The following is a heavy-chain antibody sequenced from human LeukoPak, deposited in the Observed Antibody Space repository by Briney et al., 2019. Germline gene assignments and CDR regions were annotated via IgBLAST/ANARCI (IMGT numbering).Heavy chain of an antibody. CDR2: ISSNGDNT. J-gene: IGHJ3*01. V-gene: IGHV3-64D*06. Sequence: GGSLRLSCSASGFPFNTYAIHWVRQAPGKGLEYVAGISSNGDNTDFADSAKGRFTISRDNSKSTLFLQMNSLRAEDTAVYFCTRDSALLGVAFDLWGQGTVVAVSS. D-gene: IGHD2-15*01. CDR1: GFPFNTYA. CDR3: TRDSALLGVAFDL.